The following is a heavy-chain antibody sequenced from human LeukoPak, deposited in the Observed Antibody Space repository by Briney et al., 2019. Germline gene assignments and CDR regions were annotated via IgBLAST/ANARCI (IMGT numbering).Heavy chain of an antibody. Sequence: PSETLSLTCTVSGGSISSYYWSWIRQPPGKGLEWIGYIYYSGSTNYNPSLKSRVTISVDTSKNQFSLKLSSVTAADTAVYYCARGVWFGELANPYFDYWSQGTLVTVSS. D-gene: IGHD3-10*01. CDR2: IYYSGST. J-gene: IGHJ4*02. CDR3: ARGVWFGELANPYFDY. V-gene: IGHV4-59*01. CDR1: GGSISSYY.